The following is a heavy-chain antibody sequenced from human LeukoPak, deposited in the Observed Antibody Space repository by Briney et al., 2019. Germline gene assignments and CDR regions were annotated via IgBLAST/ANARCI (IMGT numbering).Heavy chain of an antibody. J-gene: IGHJ3*02. CDR1: GFTYSSYA. V-gene: IGHV3-23*01. CDR2: ISGSGGST. Sequence: GGSLRLSCAASGFTYSSYAMSWVRQAPGKGLEWVAAISGSGGSTYYADSMKGRFTISRDNAKNSLYLQMNSSRAEDTAVYYCARDHYYDSSGYTPAGDAFDIWGQGTMVTVSS. D-gene: IGHD3-22*01. CDR3: ARDHYYDSSGYTPAGDAFDI.